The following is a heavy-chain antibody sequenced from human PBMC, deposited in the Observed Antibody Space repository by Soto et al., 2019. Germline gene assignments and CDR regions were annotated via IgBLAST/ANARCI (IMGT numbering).Heavy chain of an antibody. CDR3: AKDPSGYCSGGSCEADFGY. J-gene: IGHJ4*02. Sequence: GGSMRLASAASRFTFSSYAVGWVRQAAGEGLEWVSAISGSGGSAYYADSVKGRFTISRDNSKNTLYLQMNSLRAEDTAVYYCAKDPSGYCSGGSCEADFGYWGQGTLVTVSS. CDR1: RFTFSSYA. D-gene: IGHD2-15*01. CDR2: ISGSGGSA. V-gene: IGHV3-23*01.